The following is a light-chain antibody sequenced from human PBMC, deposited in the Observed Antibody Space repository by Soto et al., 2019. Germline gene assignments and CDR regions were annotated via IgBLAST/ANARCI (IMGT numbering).Light chain of an antibody. CDR3: QQYGSSPWT. J-gene: IGKJ1*01. CDR1: QSVSSSY. CDR2: GAS. V-gene: IGKV3-20*01. Sequence: EDVLTQSPGTLSLSPGERAPLSCRASQSVSSSYLAWYQQKPGQAPRLLIYGASGRATGIPDRFSGSGSGTDFTLTISRLEPEDFAVYYCQQYGSSPWTFGQGTKVEI.